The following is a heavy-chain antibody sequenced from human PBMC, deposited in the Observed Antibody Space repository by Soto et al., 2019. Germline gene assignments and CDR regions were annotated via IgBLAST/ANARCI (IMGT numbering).Heavy chain of an antibody. CDR1: GDSVSSNSAA. CDR2: TYYRFKWYN. Sequence: PSQTLSLTCAIYGDSVSSNSAAWNWIRQSPSRGLEWLGRTYYRFKWYNDYAVSVKSRITINPDTSKNQFSLQLKSMTPEDTAVYYCARHDYGDSNFAYWGLGTLVPVSS. D-gene: IGHD4-17*01. V-gene: IGHV6-1*01. CDR3: ARHDYGDSNFAY. J-gene: IGHJ4*02.